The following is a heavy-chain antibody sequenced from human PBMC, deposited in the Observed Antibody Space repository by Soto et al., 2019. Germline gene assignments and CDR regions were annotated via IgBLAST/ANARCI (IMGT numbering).Heavy chain of an antibody. Sequence: EVQLVESGGRLVKPGGSLRLSCAVSGFALSTYSIAWVRQAPGKGLEWASFTFNYDGSLYYADSVKGRFAISRDDAKKSVYLQMNSLRAEDTDVYYCAREEGYCGGGSCFRSAFDLWGQGTVVTVSS. J-gene: IGHJ3*01. CDR3: AREEGYCGGGSCFRSAFDL. CDR1: GFALSTYS. CDR2: TFNYDGSL. V-gene: IGHV3-21*01. D-gene: IGHD2-15*01.